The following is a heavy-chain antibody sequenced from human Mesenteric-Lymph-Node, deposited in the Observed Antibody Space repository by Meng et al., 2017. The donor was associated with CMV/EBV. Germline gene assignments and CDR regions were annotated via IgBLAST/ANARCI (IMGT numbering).Heavy chain of an antibody. D-gene: IGHD2-2*02. CDR1: GGSISSGDYY. J-gene: IGHJ4*02. CDR3: ARDQDCSSTSCYTRDYFDY. V-gene: IGHV4-30-4*08. CDR2: IYYSGST. Sequence: SETLSLTCTVSGGSISSGDYYWSWIRQPPGKGLEWIGYIYYSGSTYYNPSLKSRVTISVDTSKNQFSLKLSSVTAADTAVYYCARDQDCSSTSCYTRDYFDYWGQGTLVTVSS.